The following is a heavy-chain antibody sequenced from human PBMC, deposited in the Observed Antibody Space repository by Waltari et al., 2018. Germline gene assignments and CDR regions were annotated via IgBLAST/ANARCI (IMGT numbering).Heavy chain of an antibody. CDR2: IIPILGIA. CDR3: ARDDRITIFGVVINNWFDP. Sequence: QVQLVQSGAEVKKPGSSVKVSCKASGGTFSSYAISWVRQAAGQGLEWMGRIIPILGIANYAQKLQGRVTITEDQYTSTADMELSSLGSEDTAVYYWARDDRITIFGVVINNWFDPWGQGTLVTVSS. V-gene: IGHV1-69*04. J-gene: IGHJ5*02. D-gene: IGHD3-3*01. CDR1: GGTFSSYA.